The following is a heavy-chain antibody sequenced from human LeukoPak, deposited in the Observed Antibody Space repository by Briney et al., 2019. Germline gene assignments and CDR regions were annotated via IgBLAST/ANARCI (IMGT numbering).Heavy chain of an antibody. CDR2: ISYSGHT. D-gene: IGHD3-10*01. CDR3: ARQRAWYGEWAFDF. CDR1: GDSMSSGSYY. J-gene: IGHJ4*02. Sequence: PSETLSLTCTVSGDSMSSGSYYWGWIRQPPGKGLEWIGSISYSGHTYYNPSLKSRVTISVDTSKNQFSLKLSSVTAADTAGYLCARQRAWYGEWAFDFWGQGTLVTVSS. V-gene: IGHV4-39*01.